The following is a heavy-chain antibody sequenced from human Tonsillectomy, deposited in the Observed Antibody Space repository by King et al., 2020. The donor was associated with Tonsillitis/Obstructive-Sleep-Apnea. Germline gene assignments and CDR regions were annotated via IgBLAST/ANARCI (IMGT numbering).Heavy chain of an antibody. V-gene: IGHV3-66*01. CDR1: GFTVSNNY. CDR2: IYSDGRT. Sequence: VQLVESGGGLVQPGGSLRLSCAASGFTVSNNYMTWVRQAPGKGLEWVSVIYSDGRTYYADSVRGRFTISRDNSKNTLYLQLNSLRAEDTAVYYCATLNIIYDYGGKGTLVPVSS. D-gene: IGHD3-10*01. J-gene: IGHJ4*02. CDR3: ATLNIIYDY.